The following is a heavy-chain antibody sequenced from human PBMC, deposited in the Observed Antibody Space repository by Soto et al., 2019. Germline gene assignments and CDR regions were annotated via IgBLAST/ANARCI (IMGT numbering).Heavy chain of an antibody. CDR2: ISGSGGST. CDR1: GFTFSSYA. Sequence: GSLRLSCAASGFTFSSYAMSWVRQSPGEGLEWVASISGSGGSTYYADSVKGRFTISRDNYKSTLYLQMNSLRAEDTAMYYCAKYDIAGRTIFDYWGQGTPVTVSS. CDR3: AKYDIAGRTIFDY. J-gene: IGHJ4*02. V-gene: IGHV3-23*01. D-gene: IGHD1-20*01.